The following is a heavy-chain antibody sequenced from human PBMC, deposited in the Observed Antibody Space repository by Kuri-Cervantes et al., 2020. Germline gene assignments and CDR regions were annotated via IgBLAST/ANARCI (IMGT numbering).Heavy chain of an antibody. Sequence: GESLKISCAASGFTFSNAWMNWVRQTPGKGLEWLSYISRSSSTIYYADSVKGRFTISRDNAKNSLYLRMNSLRVEDTALYYCAKDWLTMVRGLIDDAFDLWGQGTMVTVSS. CDR2: ISRSSSTI. V-gene: IGHV3-48*01. D-gene: IGHD3-10*01. CDR1: GFTFSNAW. J-gene: IGHJ3*01. CDR3: AKDWLTMVRGLIDDAFDL.